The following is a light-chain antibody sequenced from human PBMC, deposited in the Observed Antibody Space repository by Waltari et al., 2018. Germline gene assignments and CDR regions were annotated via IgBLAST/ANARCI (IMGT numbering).Light chain of an antibody. CDR3: QSYDSSLSGGV. V-gene: IGLV1-40*01. J-gene: IGLJ2*01. Sequence: QSVLTQPPPVSGAPGQTVTIPRTGSSPNSGAGYAVLCYQQLPGTAPKLLIYGNSNRPSGVPDRFSGSKSGTSASLAITGLQAEDEADYYCQSYDSSLSGGVFGGGTKLTVL. CDR2: GNS. CDR1: SPNSGAGYA.